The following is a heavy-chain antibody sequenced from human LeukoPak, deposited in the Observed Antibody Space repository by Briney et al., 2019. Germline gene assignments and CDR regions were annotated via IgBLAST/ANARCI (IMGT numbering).Heavy chain of an antibody. CDR2: IFYTRAT. Sequence: PSETLSLTCSVAGGSIRNYYWSWIRQPPQKGLEWIGYIFYTRATIYSPSLESRVFISVDTSKNQFSLKLSSVTAADTAVYYCARGPSFYGYYYYGMDVWGQGTTVTVSS. CDR3: ARGPSFYGYYYYGMDV. V-gene: IGHV4-59*12. D-gene: IGHD3-10*01. CDR1: GGSIRNYY. J-gene: IGHJ6*02.